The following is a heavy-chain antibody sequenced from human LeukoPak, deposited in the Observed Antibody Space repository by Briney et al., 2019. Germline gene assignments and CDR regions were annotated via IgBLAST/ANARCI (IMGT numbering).Heavy chain of an antibody. D-gene: IGHD3-10*01. J-gene: IGHJ4*02. CDR1: GFTFSSYS. CDR2: ISSSSSYI. Sequence: GGSLRLSCAASGFTFSSYSMNWVRQAPGKGLEWVSSISSSSSYIYYADSVKGRFTISRDNAKNSLYLQMNSLRAEDTAVYYCARDLTYPILGVYGSGNSPGYWGQGTLVTVSS. V-gene: IGHV3-21*01. CDR3: ARDLTYPILGVYGSGNSPGY.